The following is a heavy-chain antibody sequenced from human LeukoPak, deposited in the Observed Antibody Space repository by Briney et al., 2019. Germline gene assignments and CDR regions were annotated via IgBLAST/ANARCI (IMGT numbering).Heavy chain of an antibody. CDR2: IYYSGTT. CDR1: GGSISYYY. J-gene: IGHJ6*02. D-gene: IGHD4-17*01. CDR3: AREDPQTTVPEGMDV. V-gene: IGHV4-59*01. Sequence: PSETLSLTCTVSGGSISYYYWSWIRQSPGKGLEWVGYIYYSGTTNYNPSLKSRVTISVDTSKNQFSLQLRSVTAADTAVYYCAREDPQTTVPEGMDVWGQGTTVTVSS.